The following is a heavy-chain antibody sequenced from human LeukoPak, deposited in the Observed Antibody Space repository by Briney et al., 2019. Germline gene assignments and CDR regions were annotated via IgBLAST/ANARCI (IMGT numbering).Heavy chain of an antibody. V-gene: IGHV3-23*01. CDR2: VSSTGSGT. Sequence: GGSLRLSCVASGFAFSTYGMSWVRQAPGKGLEWVAAVSSTGSGTYYPDSLKGRFIISRDNSQNTVFLQMNSLRPEDTAFYFCAKDGPLLWFGPTDAWGQGILVTVSS. CDR1: GFAFSTYG. CDR3: AKDGPLLWFGPTDA. J-gene: IGHJ5*02. D-gene: IGHD3-10*01.